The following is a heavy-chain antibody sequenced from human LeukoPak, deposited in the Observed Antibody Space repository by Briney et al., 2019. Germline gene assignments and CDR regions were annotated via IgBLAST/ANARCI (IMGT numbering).Heavy chain of an antibody. CDR1: GYTFTGNY. V-gene: IGHV1-46*01. CDR3: AREGSGSLPHLDH. Sequence: ASVKVSCKASGYTFTGNYMQWVRLAPGQGLEWMGIINPSGGGTRYAQKFQGRVTMTRDTSTSTVYMELSSLRSEDTAVYYCAREGSGSLPHLDHWGQGTLVTVSS. D-gene: IGHD3-10*01. J-gene: IGHJ4*02. CDR2: INPSGGGT.